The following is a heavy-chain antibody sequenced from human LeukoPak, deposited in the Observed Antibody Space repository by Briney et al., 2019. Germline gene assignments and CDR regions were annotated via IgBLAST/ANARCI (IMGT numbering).Heavy chain of an antibody. V-gene: IGHV1-69*04. J-gene: IGHJ6*02. CDR1: GGTFSSHA. CDR3: AREGYSSSWSDYYYYGMDV. D-gene: IGHD6-13*01. CDR2: IIPILGIA. Sequence: SVKVSCKASGGTFSSHAISWVRQAPGQGLEWMGRIIPILGIANYAQKFQGRVTITADKSTSTAYMELSSLRSEDTAVYYCAREGYSSSWSDYYYYGMDVWGQGTTVTVSS.